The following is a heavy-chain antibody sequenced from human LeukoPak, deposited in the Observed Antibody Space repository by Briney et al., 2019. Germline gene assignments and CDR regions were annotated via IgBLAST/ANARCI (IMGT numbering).Heavy chain of an antibody. D-gene: IGHD5-18*01. Sequence: SETLSLTCTVSHGSLSGHYWSWIRQPPGRGLESIGFVSYSGSTNYNPSLKGRVTISLDTSKNQFSLKLSSVTAADTAVYYCARDVDTAMIDYWGQGTLVTVSS. CDR1: HGSLSGHY. V-gene: IGHV4-59*11. CDR2: VSYSGST. J-gene: IGHJ4*02. CDR3: ARDVDTAMIDY.